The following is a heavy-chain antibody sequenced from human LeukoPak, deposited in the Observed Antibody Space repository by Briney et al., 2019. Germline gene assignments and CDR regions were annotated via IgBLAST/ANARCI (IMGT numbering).Heavy chain of an antibody. D-gene: IGHD1-26*01. V-gene: IGHV3-49*04. CDR3: TRASVVGVTGLPDY. CDR1: GFTFGDYA. CDR2: IRNKAYGETA. Sequence: PGRSLRLSCTAPGFTFGDYAMTWVRQAPGKGLEWVGFIRNKAYGETAEYAASVKGRFTISRDDSNSIAYLQMNSLKTEDTAVYYCTRASVVGVTGLPDYWGQGTLVTVSS. J-gene: IGHJ4*02.